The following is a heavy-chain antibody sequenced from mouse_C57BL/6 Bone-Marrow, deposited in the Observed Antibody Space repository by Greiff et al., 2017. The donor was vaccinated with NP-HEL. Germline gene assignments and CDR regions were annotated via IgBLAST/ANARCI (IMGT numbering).Heavy chain of an antibody. J-gene: IGHJ2*01. V-gene: IGHV14-4*01. D-gene: IGHD1-1*01. CDR3: TTVITTVVAKDY. CDR1: GFNIKDDY. CDR2: VDPENGDT. Sequence: EVQLQESGAELVRPGASGKLSCTASGFNIKDDYMHWVKQRPEQGLEWIGWVDPENGDTEYASKFQGKATITADTSSNTAYLQLSSLTSEDTAVYYCTTVITTVVAKDYWGQGTTLTVSS.